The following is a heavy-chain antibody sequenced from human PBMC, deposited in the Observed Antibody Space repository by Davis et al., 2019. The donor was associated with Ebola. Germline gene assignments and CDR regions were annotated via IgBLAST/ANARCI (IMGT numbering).Heavy chain of an antibody. Sequence: ASVKVSCKASGYTFISYYMHWVRQAPGQGFEWLGIINPSGGSTSYAQKFQGRVAITADKSTSTAYMELSSLRSEDTAVYYCARGGWLRFELGPGYYFDYWGQGTLVTVSS. J-gene: IGHJ4*02. CDR1: GYTFISYY. CDR3: ARGGWLRFELGPGYYFDY. V-gene: IGHV1-46*01. CDR2: INPSGGST. D-gene: IGHD5-12*01.